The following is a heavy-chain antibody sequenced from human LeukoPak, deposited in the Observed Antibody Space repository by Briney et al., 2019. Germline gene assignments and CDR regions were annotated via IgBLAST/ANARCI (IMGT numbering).Heavy chain of an antibody. D-gene: IGHD6-19*01. J-gene: IGHJ4*02. CDR2: ISAYNGNT. Sequence: GASVKVSCKASGYTFTSYGISWVRQAPGQGLEWMGWISAYNGNTNYAQKLQGRVTMTTDTSTSTAYMELRSLRSDDTAVYYCARDEPIAVAGSIWDYWGQGTLVTVSS. CDR1: GYTFTSYG. CDR3: ARDEPIAVAGSIWDY. V-gene: IGHV1-18*01.